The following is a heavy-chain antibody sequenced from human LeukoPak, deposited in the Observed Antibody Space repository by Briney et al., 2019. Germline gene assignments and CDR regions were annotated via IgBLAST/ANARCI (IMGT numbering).Heavy chain of an antibody. CDR2: IWHDGSNK. Sequence: GGPLRLSCAASGFTFSSYGMHWVRQAPGKGLEWVAVIWHDGSNKYYAASVKGRFTISRDNSKNTLYLQMNSLRAEDTAVYYCARERVTGTSYYYYYGMDVWGQGTTVTVSS. J-gene: IGHJ6*02. D-gene: IGHD6-19*01. CDR3: ARERVTGTSYYYYYGMDV. CDR1: GFTFSSYG. V-gene: IGHV3-33*01.